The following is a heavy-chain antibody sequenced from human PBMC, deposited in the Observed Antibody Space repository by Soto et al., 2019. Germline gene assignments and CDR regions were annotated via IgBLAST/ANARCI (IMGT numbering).Heavy chain of an antibody. D-gene: IGHD3-10*01. CDR2: ISGTGGST. CDR1: GFTFSSYT. V-gene: IGHV3-23*01. CDR3: AKGIYGSGSYYAMDV. J-gene: IGHJ6*02. Sequence: HPGGSLRLSCTASGFTFSSYTMSWVRQAPGKGLEWVSLISGTGGSTYYADSVKGRFTISRDNSKNTLYLQMNSLRAEDTAVYYCAKGIYGSGSYYAMDVWGQGTTVTVS.